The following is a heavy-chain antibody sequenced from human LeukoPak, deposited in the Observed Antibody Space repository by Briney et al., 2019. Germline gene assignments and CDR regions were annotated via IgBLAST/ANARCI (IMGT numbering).Heavy chain of an antibody. CDR3: ARDRRDATIGY. J-gene: IGHJ4*02. D-gene: IGHD5-24*01. CDR2: ISSSSSTI. Sequence: PGGSLRLSWAASGFTFSSYSMNWVSQAPGKGLEWVSYISSSSSTIYYADSVKGRFTISRDNAKNSLYLQMNSLRAEDTAVYYCARDRRDATIGYWGQGTLVTVSS. CDR1: GFTFSSYS. V-gene: IGHV3-48*01.